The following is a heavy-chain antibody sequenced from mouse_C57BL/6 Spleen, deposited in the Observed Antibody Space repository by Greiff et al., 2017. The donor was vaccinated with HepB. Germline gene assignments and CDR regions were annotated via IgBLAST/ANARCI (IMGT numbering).Heavy chain of an antibody. J-gene: IGHJ3*01. CDR2: IYPGSGST. V-gene: IGHV1-55*01. Sequence: QVQLKQPGAELVKPGASVKMSCKASGYTFTSYWITWVKQRPGQGLEWIGDIYPGSGSTNYNEKFKSKATLTVDTSSSTAYMQLSSLTSEDSAVYYCARWDGHYGGFAYWGQGTLVTVS. CDR3: ARWDGHYGGFAY. CDR1: GYTFTSYW. D-gene: IGHD1-1*01.